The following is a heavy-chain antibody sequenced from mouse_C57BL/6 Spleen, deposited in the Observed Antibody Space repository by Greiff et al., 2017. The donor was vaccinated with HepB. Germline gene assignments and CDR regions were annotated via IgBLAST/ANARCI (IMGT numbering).Heavy chain of an antibody. CDR2: IYPGDGDT. CDR3: ARSPPRYGSSFYFDY. CDR1: GYAFSSSW. V-gene: IGHV1-82*01. Sequence: VHLVESGPELVKPGASVKISCKASGYAFSSSWMNWVKQRPGKGLEWIGRIYPGDGDTNYNGKFKGKATLTADKSSSTAYMQLSSLTSEDSAVYFCARSPPRYGSSFYFDYWGQGTTLTVSS. D-gene: IGHD1-1*01. J-gene: IGHJ2*01.